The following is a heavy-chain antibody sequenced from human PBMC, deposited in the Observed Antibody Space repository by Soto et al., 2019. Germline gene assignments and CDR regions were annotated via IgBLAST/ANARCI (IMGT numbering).Heavy chain of an antibody. Sequence: ELQVLESGGGLVQPGGSLRLTCAASGFTLSEYGTSWVRRAPGKGLEWVSFVSGSGDSTYYTDSVKGRFTISRDSSKNTVCLQMNSLRADDTAVYYCATSNYGERDWGQGSLVTFSS. J-gene: IGHJ4*02. CDR2: VSGSGDST. CDR1: GFTLSEYG. CDR3: ATSNYGERD. V-gene: IGHV3-23*01. D-gene: IGHD3-10*01.